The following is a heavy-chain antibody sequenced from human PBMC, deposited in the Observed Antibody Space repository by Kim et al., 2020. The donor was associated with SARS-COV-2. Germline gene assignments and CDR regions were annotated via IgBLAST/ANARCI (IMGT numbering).Heavy chain of an antibody. CDR1: GGSISSYY. CDR2: IYYSGST. V-gene: IGHV4-59*13. CDR3: AGQTTYYDFWSGYSVGDKIDY. Sequence: SETLSLTCTVSGGSISSYYWSWIRQPPGKGLEWIGYIYYSGSTNYNPSLKSRVTISVDTSKNQFSLKLSSVTAADTAVYYCAGQTTYYDFWSGYSVGDKIDYWGQGTLVTVSS. D-gene: IGHD3-3*01. J-gene: IGHJ4*02.